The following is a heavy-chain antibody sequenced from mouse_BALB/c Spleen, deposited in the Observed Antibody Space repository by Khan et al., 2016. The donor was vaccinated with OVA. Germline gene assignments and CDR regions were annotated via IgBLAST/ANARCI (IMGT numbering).Heavy chain of an antibody. Sequence: EVKLMESGGDLMKPGGSLKLSCAASGFTFSAYSMSWVRQTPDKRLEWVATINSDGYYTYYPDSVQGRFTISRNNAKNTLSLQMSSLTSEDTAIYYCASHLTGSFAYWGQGTLVTVSA. CDR3: ASHLTGSFAY. CDR1: GFTFSAYS. D-gene: IGHD4-1*01. J-gene: IGHJ3*01. V-gene: IGHV5-6*01. CDR2: INSDGYYT.